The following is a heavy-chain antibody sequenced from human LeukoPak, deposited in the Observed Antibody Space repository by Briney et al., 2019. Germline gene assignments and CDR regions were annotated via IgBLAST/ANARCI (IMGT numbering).Heavy chain of an antibody. CDR1: RFTFSDYY. CDR3: ARAPSEIGGYYPEYFRH. J-gene: IGHJ1*01. D-gene: IGHD3-22*01. Sequence: PGGSLRLSCAASRFTFSDYYMSWIRQAPGKGLEWVSSISSRGSTIYYVDSVKGRFTISRDNAKNSLHLQMNSLRAEDTAVYYCARAPSEIGGYYPEYFRHWGQGTPVTVSS. CDR2: ISSRGSTI. V-gene: IGHV3-11*04.